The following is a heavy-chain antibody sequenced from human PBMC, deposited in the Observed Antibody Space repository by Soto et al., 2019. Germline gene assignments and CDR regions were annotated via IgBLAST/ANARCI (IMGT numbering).Heavy chain of an antibody. CDR1: GFTFSTYG. D-gene: IGHD3-9*01. J-gene: IGHJ4*02. CDR2: VWSDGSKK. CDR3: VRVFDTYYFDL. V-gene: IGHV3-33*01. Sequence: QVQVVESGGGVVQPGRSLRLSCAASGFTFSTYGMHWVRQAPGKGLEWVALVWSDGSKKYYADSVKGRFTISRDNSKDTLHLQMNSLRAEDTAVYYCVRVFDTYYFDLWGQGTQVTVST.